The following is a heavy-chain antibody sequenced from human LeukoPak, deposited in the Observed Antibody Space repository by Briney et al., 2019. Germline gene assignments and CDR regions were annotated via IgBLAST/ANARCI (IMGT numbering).Heavy chain of an antibody. V-gene: IGHV1-69*04. J-gene: IGHJ4*02. Sequence: ASVKVSCKASGGTCSSYAISWVRQAPGQGLEWMGRIIPILGIANYAQKFQGRVAITADKSTSTAYMELSSLRSEDTAVYYCARDDYGGKSDYWGQGTLVTVSS. CDR2: IIPILGIA. CDR3: ARDDYGGKSDY. CDR1: GGTCSSYA. D-gene: IGHD4-23*01.